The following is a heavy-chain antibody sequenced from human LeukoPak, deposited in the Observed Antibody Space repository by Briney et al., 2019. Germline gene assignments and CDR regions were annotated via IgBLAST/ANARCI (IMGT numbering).Heavy chain of an antibody. J-gene: IGHJ3*02. CDR1: GFTFSIYA. D-gene: IGHD3-9*01. CDR3: AREEASEEETYYAILAGYYISTGRAFDI. CDR2: ISGSGGST. Sequence: PGGSLRLSCAASGFTFSIYAMSWVRQAPGKGLEWVSAISGSGGSTYYADSVKGRFTISRDNAKNSLYLQMNSLRAEDTAVYDCAREEASEEETYYAILAGYYISTGRAFDIWGQGTMVTVSS. V-gene: IGHV3-23*01.